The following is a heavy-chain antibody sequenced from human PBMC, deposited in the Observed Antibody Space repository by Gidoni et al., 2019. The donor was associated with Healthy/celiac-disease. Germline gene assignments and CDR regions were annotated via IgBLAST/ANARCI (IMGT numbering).Heavy chain of an antibody. CDR1: GFTFSSDA. V-gene: IGHV3-23*01. D-gene: IGHD6-13*01. J-gene: IGHJ4*02. Sequence: EVQLLESGGGLVQTGGSLRLSCAASGFTFSSDAMSWVRQAPGKGLEWVSAMSGSGGSTYYADSVEGRFNISRDNYKNTLYLQMNSLRAEDTAVYYCAKDGRVDIAAAGIYWGQGTLVTVSS. CDR2: MSGSGGST. CDR3: AKDGRVDIAAAGIY.